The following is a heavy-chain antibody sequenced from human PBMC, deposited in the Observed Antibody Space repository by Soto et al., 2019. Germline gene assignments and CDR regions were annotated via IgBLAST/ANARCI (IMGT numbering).Heavy chain of an antibody. D-gene: IGHD6-19*01. Sequence: VQLVESGGGVVQPGRSLRLSCAASGFTFSDYAMHWVRQAPGKGLEWVAVVSHDGRNTHYADSVEGRFTISRDSSKNTVSLAMTSLRAEDTAVYSCAKGGRQWLVTSDFNYWGQGALVTVSS. CDR2: VSHDGRNT. J-gene: IGHJ4*02. CDR1: GFTFSDYA. CDR3: AKGGRQWLVTSDFNY. V-gene: IGHV3-30*18.